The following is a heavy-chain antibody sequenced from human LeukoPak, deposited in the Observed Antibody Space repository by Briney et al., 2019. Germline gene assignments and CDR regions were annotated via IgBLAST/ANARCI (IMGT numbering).Heavy chain of an antibody. V-gene: IGHV4-61*02. D-gene: IGHD3-22*01. Sequence: SQTLSLTCAVSGGSISSGSYYWSWIRQPAGKGLEWIGRIYTSGSTNYNPSLKSRVTISVDTSKNQFSLKLSSVTAADTAVYYCASKDAPYDSRYYYGMDVWGQGTTVTVSS. CDR1: GGSISSGSYY. CDR2: IYTSGST. CDR3: ASKDAPYDSRYYYGMDV. J-gene: IGHJ6*02.